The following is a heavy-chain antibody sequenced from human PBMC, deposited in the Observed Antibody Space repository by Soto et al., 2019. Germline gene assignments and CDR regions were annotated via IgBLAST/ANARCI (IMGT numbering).Heavy chain of an antibody. V-gene: IGHV4-39*01. J-gene: IGHJ4*02. Sequence: SETLSLTCTVSGDSISSSAYYWGWIRQSPGKGLEWIGSIFYSGRTFYNPALKSRVTISVDTSKNQFSLRLNSVTAADTAMYYCARHFLFSVNVKYFDFWGQGALVTVSS. CDR2: IFYSGRT. CDR3: ARHFLFSVNVKYFDF. CDR1: GDSISSSAYY. D-gene: IGHD3-3*01.